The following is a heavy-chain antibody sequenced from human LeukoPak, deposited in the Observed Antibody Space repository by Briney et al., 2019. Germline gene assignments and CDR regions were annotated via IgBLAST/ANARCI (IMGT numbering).Heavy chain of an antibody. J-gene: IGHJ4*02. Sequence: GGSLRLSCAASGFTFSSYSMNWLRQAPGKGLESVSSISSSSYIYYADSVKGRFTISRDNAKNSLYLQMNSLRGEDTAVYYCARVSRFLEWLFFDYWGQGALVTVSS. CDR1: GFTFSSYS. D-gene: IGHD3-3*01. V-gene: IGHV3-21*01. CDR2: ISSSSYI. CDR3: ARVSRFLEWLFFDY.